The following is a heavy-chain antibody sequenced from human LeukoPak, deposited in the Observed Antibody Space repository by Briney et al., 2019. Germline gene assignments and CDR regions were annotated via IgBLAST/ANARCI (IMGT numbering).Heavy chain of an antibody. D-gene: IGHD6-19*01. V-gene: IGHV3-15*01. J-gene: IGHJ6*02. CDR1: GFTFSSYW. CDR2: IKSKTDGGTT. Sequence: GWSLRLSCAASGFTFSSYWMSWVRQAPGKGLEWVGRIKSKTDGGTTDYAAPVKGRFTISRDDSKNTLYLQMNSLKTEDTAVYYCTTDLGYSSGWNYYYGMDVWGQGTTVTVSS. CDR3: TTDLGYSSGWNYYYGMDV.